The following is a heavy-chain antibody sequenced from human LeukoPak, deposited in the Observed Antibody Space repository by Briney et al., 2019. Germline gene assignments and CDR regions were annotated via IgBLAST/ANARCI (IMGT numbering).Heavy chain of an antibody. D-gene: IGHD3-22*01. V-gene: IGHV3-30*02. Sequence: PGGSLRLSCAASGFTFTTYSMHWVRQAPGKGLDWVAFIRYDGRNKYYADSVKGRFTISRDNSKNTLYLQMNSLRAEDTAVYYCALISITMIVVVPYDYWGQGTLVTVSS. J-gene: IGHJ4*02. CDR1: GFTFTTYS. CDR2: IRYDGRNK. CDR3: ALISITMIVVVPYDY.